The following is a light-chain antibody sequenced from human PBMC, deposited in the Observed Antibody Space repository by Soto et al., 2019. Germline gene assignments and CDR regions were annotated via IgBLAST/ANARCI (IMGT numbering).Light chain of an antibody. CDR1: QSVSSY. CDR3: QQRSNWPPIT. J-gene: IGKJ5*01. Sequence: PGERAILSCRASQSVSSYLAWYQQKPGQAPRLLIYDASNRATGIPARFSGSGSGTDFTLTISSLEPEDFAVYYCQQRSNWPPITFGQGTRLEIK. CDR2: DAS. V-gene: IGKV3-11*01.